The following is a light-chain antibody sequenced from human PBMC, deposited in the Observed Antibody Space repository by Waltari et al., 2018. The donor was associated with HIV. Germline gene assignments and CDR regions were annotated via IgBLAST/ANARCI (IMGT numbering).Light chain of an antibody. Sequence: SYEVTQPPSVAVSPGQTASITCSGYELGDKYTCWYQQTPGQSPLLVIYQDNKRPSGIPERFSGSSSGHTATLTISGTLPMDEADYYCQAWGSSTSGVFGTGTKLTVL. V-gene: IGLV3-1*01. CDR2: QDN. J-gene: IGLJ3*02. CDR3: QAWGSSTSGV. CDR1: ELGDKY.